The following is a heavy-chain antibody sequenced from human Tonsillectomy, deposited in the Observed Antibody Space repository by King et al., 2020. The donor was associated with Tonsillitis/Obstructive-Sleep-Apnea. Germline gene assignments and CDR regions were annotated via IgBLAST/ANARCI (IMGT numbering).Heavy chain of an antibody. J-gene: IGHJ3*02. CDR3: ATVNHCSSTSCYKGMLDAFDI. V-gene: IGHV5-10-1*01. Sequence: QLVQSGAEVKKPGESLRISCKGSGYSFTSYWISWVRQMPWKGLEWMGRIYPSDSYTNNSPSFQGHVTISADKSISTAYLQWSSLKASDTAMYYCATVNHCSSTSCYKGMLDAFDIWGQGTMVTVSS. D-gene: IGHD2-2*02. CDR1: GYSFTSYW. CDR2: IYPSDSYT.